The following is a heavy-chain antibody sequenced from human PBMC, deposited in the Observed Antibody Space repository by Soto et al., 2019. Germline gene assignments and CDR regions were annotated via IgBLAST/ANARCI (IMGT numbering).Heavy chain of an antibody. CDR3: ARDGAFIVGATLDYYYNMDV. V-gene: IGHV4-59*01. Sequence: SQTLSLTWTVSGGYISSYYWSLSRRPPGKGLEWIGYIYYSGSTNYNPSLQSRVTISVDTSKNQFSLKLSSVTAADTAVYYCARDGAFIVGATLDYYYNMDVWGQGTTVT. CDR1: GGYISSYY. D-gene: IGHD1-26*01. CDR2: IYYSGST. J-gene: IGHJ6*02.